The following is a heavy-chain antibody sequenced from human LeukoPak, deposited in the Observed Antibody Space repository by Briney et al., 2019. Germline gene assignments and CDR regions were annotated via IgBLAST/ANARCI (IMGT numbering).Heavy chain of an antibody. CDR2: ISGSGGST. V-gene: IGHV3-23*01. J-gene: IGHJ4*02. Sequence: GGSLRLSCAASGFTFSSYAISWVRQAPGKGLEWVSAISGSGGSTYYADSVKGRFTISRDNSKNTLYLQMNSLRSEDTAVYYCARVYDGSYYFDYWGQGTLVTVSS. D-gene: IGHD1-26*01. CDR3: ARVYDGSYYFDY. CDR1: GFTFSSYA.